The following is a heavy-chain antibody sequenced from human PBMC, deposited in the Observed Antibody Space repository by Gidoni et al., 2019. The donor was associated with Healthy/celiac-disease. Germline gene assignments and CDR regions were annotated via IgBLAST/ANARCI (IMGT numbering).Heavy chain of an antibody. V-gene: IGHV3-74*01. Sequence: TISRDNAKNTLYLQMNSLRAEDTAVYYCARDPGPIRPSWYFDLWGRGTLVTVSS. D-gene: IGHD2-21*01. J-gene: IGHJ2*01. CDR3: ARDPGPIRPSWYFDL.